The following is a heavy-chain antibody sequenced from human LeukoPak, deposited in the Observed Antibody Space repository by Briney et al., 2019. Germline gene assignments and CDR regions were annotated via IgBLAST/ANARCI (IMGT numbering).Heavy chain of an antibody. Sequence: GGSLRLSCAASGFTFSSYAMHWGRQAPGKGLEWGAVISYDGSNKYYADSVKGRFTISRDNSKNTLYLQMNSLRPEDTAVYYCARDMIRMTTAIDYWRQGTLVTVSS. V-gene: IGHV3-30-3*01. CDR2: ISYDGSNK. CDR1: GFTFSSYA. J-gene: IGHJ4*02. CDR3: ARDMIRMTTAIDY. D-gene: IGHD4-17*01.